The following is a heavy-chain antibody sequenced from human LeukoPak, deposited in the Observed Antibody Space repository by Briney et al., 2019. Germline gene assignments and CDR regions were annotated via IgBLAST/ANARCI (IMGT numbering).Heavy chain of an antibody. V-gene: IGHV6-1*01. D-gene: IGHD2-15*01. CDR3: ARDGWPAFDY. J-gene: IGHJ4*02. Sequence: SQTLSLTCAISGDSVSTNTVAWNWIRQSPSRGLEWLGRTYYRSKWYTDYAVSVKSRITINPDTSKNQFSLQLNSVTPEDTAVYFCARDGWPAFDYWGQGTLVTVSS. CDR1: GDSVSTNTVA. CDR2: TYYRSKWYT.